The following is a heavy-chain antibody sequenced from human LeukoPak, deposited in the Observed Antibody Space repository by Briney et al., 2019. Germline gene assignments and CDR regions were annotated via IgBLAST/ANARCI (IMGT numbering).Heavy chain of an antibody. CDR3: ARGSGAGGYESRRYYYYYYMDV. D-gene: IGHD5-12*01. CDR2: INHSGST. CDR1: GGSFSGYY. V-gene: IGHV4-34*01. J-gene: IGHJ6*03. Sequence: SETLSLTCAVYGGSFSGYYWSWIRQPPGKGLEWIGEINHSGSTNYNPSLKSRVTISVDTSKNQFSLKLSSVTAADTAVYYCARGSGAGGYESRRYYYYYYMDVWGKGTTVTVSS.